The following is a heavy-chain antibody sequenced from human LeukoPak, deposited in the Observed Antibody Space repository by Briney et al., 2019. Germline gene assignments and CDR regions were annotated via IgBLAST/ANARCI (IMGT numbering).Heavy chain of an antibody. V-gene: IGHV3-21*01. D-gene: IGHD3-3*01. Sequence: GGTLRLSCAASGFTFSSYSMNWVRQAPGKGLEWVSSISNSSSYIYYADSVKGRFTISRDNAKNSLYMQMNSLRAEDTAVYYCARGRRWGVVMNYYYYGMDVWGQGTTVTVSS. CDR3: ARGRRWGVVMNYYYYGMDV. CDR2: ISNSSSYI. CDR1: GFTFSSYS. J-gene: IGHJ6*02.